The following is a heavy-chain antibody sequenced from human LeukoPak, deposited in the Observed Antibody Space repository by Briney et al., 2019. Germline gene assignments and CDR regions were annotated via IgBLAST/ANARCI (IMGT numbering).Heavy chain of an antibody. D-gene: IGHD3-9*01. CDR2: IKQDGNEK. CDR3: AREAFDYDILTGLDAFDI. CDR1: GFTFSKYW. Sequence: GGSLRLSCAASGFTFSKYWMNWVRQAPGKGLEWVANIKQDGNEKYYVDSVKGRFTISRDNAKNSLSLQMNSLRAEDTAVYYCAREAFDYDILTGLDAFDIWGQGTMVTVSS. V-gene: IGHV3-7*01. J-gene: IGHJ3*02.